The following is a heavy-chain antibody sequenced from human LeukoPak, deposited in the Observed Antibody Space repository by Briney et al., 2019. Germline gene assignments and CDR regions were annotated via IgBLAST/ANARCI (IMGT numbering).Heavy chain of an antibody. V-gene: IGHV3-23*01. CDR3: ARHIGLGGYIYGFLDS. D-gene: IGHD5-18*01. J-gene: IGHJ4*02. CDR1: GFTVNNYA. Sequence: PGGSLRLSCAASGFTVNNYAMGWVRQAPGKGLQWVSSICGSGGGGATYYADSVKGRFTISRDNSENTLYLQMNSLRAEDTAVYYCARHIGLGGYIYGFLDSWGQGALVTVSS. CDR2: ICGSGGGGAT.